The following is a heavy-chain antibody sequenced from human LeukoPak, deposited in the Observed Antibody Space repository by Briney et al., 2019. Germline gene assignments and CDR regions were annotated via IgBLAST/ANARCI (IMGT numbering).Heavy chain of an antibody. CDR2: IDWDDDK. V-gene: IGHV2-70*11. CDR1: GFSLSTGGMC. CDR3: ARSRYDSSGYYHFNVGRDDAFDI. J-gene: IGHJ3*02. Sequence: SGPALVKPTQTLTLTCTFSGFSLSTGGMCVSWIRQPPGKALEWLARIDWDDDKYYSTSLKTRLTISKDTSKNQVVLTMTNMDPVDTATYYCARSRYDSSGYYHFNVGRDDAFDIWGQGTMVTVSS. D-gene: IGHD3-22*01.